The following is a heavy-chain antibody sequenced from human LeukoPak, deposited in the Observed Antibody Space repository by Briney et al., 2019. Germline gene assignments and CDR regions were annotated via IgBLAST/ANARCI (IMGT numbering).Heavy chain of an antibody. D-gene: IGHD5-12*01. V-gene: IGHV3-21*05. Sequence: KAGGSLSLSCEASGFTFTSYAMSWVRQAPGKGLEWLSHISSSSSFTHYADSVEGRFTISRDNAKNSLYLQMNSLRAEDTALYYCARDLFSGYDPRTFDLWGQGTLVTVSS. CDR1: GFTFTSYA. J-gene: IGHJ4*02. CDR3: ARDLFSGYDPRTFDL. CDR2: ISSSSSFT.